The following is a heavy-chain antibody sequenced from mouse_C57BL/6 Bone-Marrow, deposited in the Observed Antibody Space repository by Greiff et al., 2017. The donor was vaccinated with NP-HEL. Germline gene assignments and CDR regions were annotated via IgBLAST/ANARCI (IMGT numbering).Heavy chain of an antibody. J-gene: IGHJ2*01. CDR2: IYPGDGDT. Sequence: QVQLKESGPELVKPGASVKISCKASGYAFSSSWMNWVKQRPGKGLEWIGGIYPGDGDTNYNGKFKGKATLTADKSSSTAYMQLSSLTSEDSAVYFCARRGMVTTPYFDYWGQGTTLTVSS. CDR3: ARRGMVTTPYFDY. V-gene: IGHV1-82*01. CDR1: GYAFSSSW. D-gene: IGHD2-2*01.